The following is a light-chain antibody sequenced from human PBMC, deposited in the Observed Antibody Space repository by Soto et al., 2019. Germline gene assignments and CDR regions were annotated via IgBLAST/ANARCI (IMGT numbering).Light chain of an antibody. CDR2: AAS. J-gene: IGKJ4*01. V-gene: IGKV1-17*01. CDR1: QDISND. Sequence: DIQMIQSPSSLSASVGDRVIITCRASQDISNDLGWYQQMPGKAPKRLIFAASILQSGVPSRFSGSGSGTEFTLTISSLQPGDFATYYCLQYNSHPLTFGGGTKVEI. CDR3: LQYNSHPLT.